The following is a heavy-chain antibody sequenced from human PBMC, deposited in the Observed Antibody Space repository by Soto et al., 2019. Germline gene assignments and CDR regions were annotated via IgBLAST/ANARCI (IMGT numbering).Heavy chain of an antibody. D-gene: IGHD2-15*01. CDR3: ATTDQLLGYCSGGSCYRMDV. V-gene: IGHV1-24*01. CDR2: FDPEDGET. Sequence: ASVKVSCKVSGYTLSELSMHWVRQAPGKGLEWMGGFDPEDGETFYAQRFQGRVTMTEDTSTDTAYMELRSLRSEDTAVYYCATTDQLLGYCSGGSCYRMDVWGQGTTVTSP. CDR1: GYTLSELS. J-gene: IGHJ6*02.